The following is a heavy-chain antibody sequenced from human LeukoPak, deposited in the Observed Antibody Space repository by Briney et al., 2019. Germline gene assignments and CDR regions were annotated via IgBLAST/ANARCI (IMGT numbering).Heavy chain of an antibody. J-gene: IGHJ4*02. V-gene: IGHV3-53*01. CDR2: IYSGGST. CDR3: ARMGTVAGTIDDY. Sequence: GGSLRLSCAASGFTVSSNYMSWVRQAPGKGLEWVSVIYSGGSTYYADSVKGRFTISRDNSKNTLYLQMNSLRAEDTAVYYCARMGTVAGTIDDYWGQGTLVTVSS. D-gene: IGHD6-19*01. CDR1: GFTVSSNY.